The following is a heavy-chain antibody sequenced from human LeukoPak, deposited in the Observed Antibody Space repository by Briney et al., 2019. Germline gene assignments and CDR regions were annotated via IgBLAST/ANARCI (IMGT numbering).Heavy chain of an antibody. CDR1: GFNFGDYA. Sequence: GGSLRLSCTASGFNFGDYAMNWVRQAPGKGLEWVGFIRSKAYGGTPEYAASVKGRFTISRDNSKNTLYLQMNSLRAEDTAVYYCAKDASIGTMVAVAGGGYFDYWGQGTLVTVSS. CDR3: AKDASIGTMVAVAGGGYFDY. V-gene: IGHV3-49*04. J-gene: IGHJ4*02. CDR2: IRSKAYGGTP. D-gene: IGHD6-19*01.